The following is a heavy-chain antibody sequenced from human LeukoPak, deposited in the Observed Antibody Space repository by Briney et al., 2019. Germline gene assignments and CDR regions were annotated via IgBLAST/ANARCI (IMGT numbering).Heavy chain of an antibody. D-gene: IGHD1-26*01. CDR1: GYRFTSYW. J-gene: IGHJ4*02. CDR3: ARLPGIVGATDYFDY. Sequence: GEALQISCKGSGYRFTSYWIGWVRQMPGKGLEWMGIIYPGDSDTRYSRSFQGQVTISADKSISTAYLQWSSLKASDTAMYYCARLPGIVGATDYFDYWGQGTLVTVSS. CDR2: IYPGDSDT. V-gene: IGHV5-51*01.